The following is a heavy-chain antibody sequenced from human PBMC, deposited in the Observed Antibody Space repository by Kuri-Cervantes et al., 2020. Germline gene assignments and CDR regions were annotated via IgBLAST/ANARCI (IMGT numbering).Heavy chain of an antibody. CDR1: GGSISSYY. V-gene: IGHV4-59*01. D-gene: IGHD1-26*01. Sequence: SETLSLTCTVSGGSISSYYWSWIRQPPGKGLEWIGYIYYSGSTNYNPSLKSRVTISVDTSKNQFSLKLSSVTAADTAVYYCARLWSSPLGAFDIWGQGTMVTVSS. CDR3: ARLWSSPLGAFDI. CDR2: IYYSGST. J-gene: IGHJ3*02.